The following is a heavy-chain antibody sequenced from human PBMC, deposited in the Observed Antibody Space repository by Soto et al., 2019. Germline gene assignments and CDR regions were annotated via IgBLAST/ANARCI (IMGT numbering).Heavy chain of an antibody. Sequence: ASVKVSCKASGYTFTSYGISWVRQAPGQGLEWMGWISAYNGNTNYAQKLQGRVTMTTDTSTSTAYMELRSLRSDDTAVYYCARDLVDDYGGNTLTYYYYGMDVWGQGTTVTVSS. CDR3: ARDLVDDYGGNTLTYYYYGMDV. CDR2: ISAYNGNT. V-gene: IGHV1-18*01. D-gene: IGHD4-17*01. CDR1: GYTFTSYG. J-gene: IGHJ6*02.